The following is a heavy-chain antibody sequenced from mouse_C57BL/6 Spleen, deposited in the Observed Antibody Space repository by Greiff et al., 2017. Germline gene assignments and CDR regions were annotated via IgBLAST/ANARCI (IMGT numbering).Heavy chain of an antibody. Sequence: EVHLVESGGGLVQPGGSMKLSCAASGFTFSDAWMDWVRQSPEKGLEWVAEIRNKANNHATYYAESVKGRFTISRDDSKSSVYLQMNSLRAEDTGIYYCTRRYSNYDAMDYWGQGTSVTVSS. J-gene: IGHJ4*01. CDR1: GFTFSDAW. CDR3: TRRYSNYDAMDY. V-gene: IGHV6-6*01. D-gene: IGHD2-5*01. CDR2: IRNKANNHAT.